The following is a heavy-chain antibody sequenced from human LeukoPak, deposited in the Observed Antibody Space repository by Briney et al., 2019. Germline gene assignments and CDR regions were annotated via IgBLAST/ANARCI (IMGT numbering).Heavy chain of an antibody. CDR1: GFTFSSYS. J-gene: IGHJ5*02. V-gene: IGHV3-21*01. CDR3: ARAGNHYGRHTNWFDP. CDR2: ISSGTSYI. Sequence: GGSLRLSCAASGFTFSSYSMNWVRQAPGKGLEWVSSISSGTSYIYYADSVKGRFTISRDNAKNSLYLQMNSLRAEDTAVYYCARAGNHYGRHTNWFDPWGQGTLVTVSS. D-gene: IGHD3-10*01.